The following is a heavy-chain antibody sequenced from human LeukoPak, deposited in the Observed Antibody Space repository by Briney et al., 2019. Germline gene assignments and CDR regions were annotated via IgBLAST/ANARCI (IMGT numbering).Heavy chain of an antibody. D-gene: IGHD3-16*01. CDR1: GFTFDDYA. J-gene: IGHJ6*02. V-gene: IGHV3-9*01. CDR3: AKAFRDYYYYGMDV. CDR2: ISLNSGSI. Sequence: PGRSLRLSCAASGFTFDDYAMHWVRQAPGKGLEWGSGISLNSGSIGYAYSVKGRFTISRDNAKNSLYLQMNSLRAEDTALYYCAKAFRDYYYYGMDVWGQGTTVTVSS.